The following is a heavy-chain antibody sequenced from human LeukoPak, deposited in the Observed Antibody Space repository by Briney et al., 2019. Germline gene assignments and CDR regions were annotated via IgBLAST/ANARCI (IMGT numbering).Heavy chain of an antibody. J-gene: IGHJ4*02. V-gene: IGHV3-66*01. Sequence: GGSLRLPCAASGFTVSSNYMSWVRQAPGKGLQWVSVIYSGGSTYYADSVKGRFTISRDNSKNTLYLQMNSLRAEDTAVYYCASLWRGHGGYWGQGTLVTVSS. CDR2: IYSGGST. CDR3: ASLWRGHGGY. CDR1: GFTVSSNY.